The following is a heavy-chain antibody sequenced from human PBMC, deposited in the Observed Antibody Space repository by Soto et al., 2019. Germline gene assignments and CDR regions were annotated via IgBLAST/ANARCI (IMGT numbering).Heavy chain of an antibody. J-gene: IGHJ5*01. V-gene: IGHV3-21*01. D-gene: IGHD6-6*01. CDR3: ARYGSSTRFDS. CDR1: GFILSTYT. CDR2: IDISSSYI. Sequence: PGGSLRLSCAASGFILSTYTMNWVRQAQGKRLEWVSSIDISSSYIYYAGSVKGRFTISRDDSKNSLYLQMNRLSAEDTAVYYCARYGSSTRFDSSDQEALVTASS.